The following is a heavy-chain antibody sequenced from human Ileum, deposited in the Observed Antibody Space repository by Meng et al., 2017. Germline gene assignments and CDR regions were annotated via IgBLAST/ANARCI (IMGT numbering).Heavy chain of an antibody. V-gene: IGHV3-74*01. J-gene: IGHJ5*02. CDR2: LSKDFTME. CDR3: VRETFWSLDL. D-gene: IGHD2-8*02. Sequence: EVQLVVSGVGLVQPGGSLSLSCAASGFPFNNYWMNWVRQVPGKGLVWVSRLSKDFTMEHYADSVKGRFTISRDNAKNTLFLEMHSLRAEDTAIYYCVRETFWSLDLWGQGTLVTVSS. CDR1: GFPFNNYW.